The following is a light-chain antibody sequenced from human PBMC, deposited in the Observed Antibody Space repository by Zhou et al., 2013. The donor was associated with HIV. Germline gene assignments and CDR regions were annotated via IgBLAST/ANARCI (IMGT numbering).Light chain of an antibody. Sequence: EIVMTQSPATLSVSPGERATLSCRASQSLSSSLAWYQQKPGQAPRLLIYGASTRATGIPARFSGSGSGTEFTLTISSMQSEDFAVYYCHQYSSRPYTFGQGTKLEIK. CDR1: QSLSSS. J-gene: IGKJ2*01. CDR3: HQYSSRPYT. V-gene: IGKV3D-15*01. CDR2: GAS.